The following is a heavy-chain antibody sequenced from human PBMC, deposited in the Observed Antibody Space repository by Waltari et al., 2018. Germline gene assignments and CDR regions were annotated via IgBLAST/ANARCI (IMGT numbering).Heavy chain of an antibody. CDR3: ARDLGRGLFLDS. J-gene: IGHJ4*02. Sequence: GSPMGGNAWWRWVQQSPDKGLEWIGQVHRNGRTNYSPALASRAIVSLDSSMNQFSLRILSATAADTAVYYCARDLGRGLFLDSWGQGTLVTVSP. CDR2: VHRNGRT. D-gene: IGHD2-15*01. CDR1: GSPMGGNAW. V-gene: IGHV4-4*02.